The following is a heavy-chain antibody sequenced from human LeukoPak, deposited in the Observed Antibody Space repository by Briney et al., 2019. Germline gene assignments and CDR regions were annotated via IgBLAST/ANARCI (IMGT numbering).Heavy chain of an antibody. Sequence: ASVKVSCKTSGYRFITFGINWVRQAPGQGLEWMGWINTNTGNPTYAQGFTGRFVFSLDTSVSTAYLQISSLKAEDTAVYYCARSQRETVITIGSWGQGTLVTVSS. CDR2: INTNTGNP. CDR1: GYRFITFG. J-gene: IGHJ5*02. D-gene: IGHD3-9*01. CDR3: ARSQRETVITIGS. V-gene: IGHV7-4-1*02.